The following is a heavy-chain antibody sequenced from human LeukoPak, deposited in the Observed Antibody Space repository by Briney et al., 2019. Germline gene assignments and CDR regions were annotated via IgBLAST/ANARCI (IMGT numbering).Heavy chain of an antibody. CDR1: NGSITSSSYY. V-gene: IGHV4-39*07. J-gene: IGHJ6*03. CDR3: ASCYDFNYYYMHV. CDR2: IYYSGST. Sequence: PSETLSLACAVSNGSITSSSYYWGWIRQPPGKGLEWIGSIYYSGSTYYNPSLKSRVTISLDTSKNQISLKLTSVAAADTAVYYCASCYDFNYYYMHVWGKGTMVTVSS. D-gene: IGHD3-3*01.